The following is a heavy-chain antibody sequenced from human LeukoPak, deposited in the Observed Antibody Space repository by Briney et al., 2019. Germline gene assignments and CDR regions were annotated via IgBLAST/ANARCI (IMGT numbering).Heavy chain of an antibody. J-gene: IGHJ4*02. Sequence: GGSLRLSCAASGFTVSSNYMSWVRQAPGKGLEWVSVIYSGGSTYYADSVKGRFTISRDNSKNTLYLQMNSLRAEDTAVYYCARDMTTYYYDSSGSSHDYWGQGTLVTVSS. CDR1: GFTVSSNY. D-gene: IGHD3-22*01. V-gene: IGHV3-53*01. CDR2: IYSGGST. CDR3: ARDMTTYYYDSSGSSHDY.